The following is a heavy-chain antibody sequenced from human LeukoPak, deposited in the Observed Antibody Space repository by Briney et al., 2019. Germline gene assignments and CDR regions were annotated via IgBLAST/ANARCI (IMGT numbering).Heavy chain of an antibody. CDR1: GYTFTGYY. D-gene: IGHD3-9*01. CDR2: INPNSGGT. Sequence: ASVKVSCKASGYTFTGYYMHWVRQAPGQGLEWMGWINPNSGGTNYAQKFQGRVTMTRDTSISTAYMELSRLRPDDTAVYYCARGLGRYFDWLKVDGAYNWFGPWGQGTLVTVSS. J-gene: IGHJ5*02. CDR3: ARGLGRYFDWLKVDGAYNWFGP. V-gene: IGHV1-2*02.